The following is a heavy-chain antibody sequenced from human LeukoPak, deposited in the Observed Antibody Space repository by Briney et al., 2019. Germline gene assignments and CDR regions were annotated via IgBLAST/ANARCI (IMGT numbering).Heavy chain of an antibody. Sequence: AGGSLRLSCAASGFTFDNYAMHWVRQAPGKGLEWVALISEDASITYYADSMKGRFTISRDNRKNSLHLQMNSLITEDTALYYCAKDGDGYGDYGGYYYYMDVWGKGTTVTVSS. CDR1: GFTFDNYA. D-gene: IGHD4-17*01. CDR2: ISEDASIT. CDR3: AKDGDGYGDYGGYYYYMDV. V-gene: IGHV3-43*02. J-gene: IGHJ6*03.